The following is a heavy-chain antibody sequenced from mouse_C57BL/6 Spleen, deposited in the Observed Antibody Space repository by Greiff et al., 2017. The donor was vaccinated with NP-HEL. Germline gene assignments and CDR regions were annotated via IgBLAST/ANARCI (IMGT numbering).Heavy chain of an antibody. D-gene: IGHD1-1*01. Sequence: EVQLVESGGGLVKPGGSLKLSCAASGFTFSSYAMSWVRQTPEKRLEWVATISDGGSYTYYPDNVKGRFTISRDNAKNNLYLQMSHLKSEDTAMYYCARDDSSYEYYAMDYWGQGTSVTVSS. CDR2: ISDGGSYT. J-gene: IGHJ4*01. CDR1: GFTFSSYA. V-gene: IGHV5-4*01. CDR3: ARDDSSYEYYAMDY.